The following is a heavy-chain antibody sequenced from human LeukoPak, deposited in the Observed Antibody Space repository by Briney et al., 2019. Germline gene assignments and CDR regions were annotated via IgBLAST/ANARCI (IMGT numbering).Heavy chain of an antibody. Sequence: GGSLRLSCAASGFTFSSYSMNWVRQAPGKGLEWVSSISSSGSFISYPDSVKGRFTISRDNAKNALFLQMNSLRTEDTAVYYCARVGCRGGSYSSRGDYYYGMDVWGQGTTVTVSS. CDR1: GFTFSSYS. V-gene: IGHV3-21*01. CDR3: ARVGCRGGSYSSRGDYYYGMDV. J-gene: IGHJ6*02. D-gene: IGHD2-15*01. CDR2: ISSSGSFI.